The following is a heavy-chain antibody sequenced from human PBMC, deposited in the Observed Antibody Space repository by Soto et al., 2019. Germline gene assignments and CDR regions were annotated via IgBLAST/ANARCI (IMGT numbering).Heavy chain of an antibody. D-gene: IGHD6-6*01. V-gene: IGHV1-8*01. CDR1: GYTFTSYD. J-gene: IGHJ4*02. CDR3: ARERSSSSLDY. CDR2: MNPNRGNT. Sequence: QVQLVQSGADVKKPGASVKVSCKASGYTFTSYDVKWVRQATGQGLEWMGWMNPNRGNTGYAQKFQGRVTKTRNTSISTAYMELSNLTSEEVAVYYCARERSSSSLDYCGQGTLVTVSS.